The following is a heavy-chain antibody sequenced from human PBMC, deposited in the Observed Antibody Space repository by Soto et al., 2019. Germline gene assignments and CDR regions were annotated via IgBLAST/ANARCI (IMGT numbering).Heavy chain of an antibody. Sequence: EVQLVETGGVLIQPGVSLRLSCAASGFVVTRKYMAWVRKAPGKGLELVSVIYGNDIRHSADSVKGRFIVSKDNTENTMYLQMNSLRVEDTAVYFCARAYNWLSAFDYCGQGTGVTVSS. CDR2: IYGNDIR. D-gene: IGHD1-20*01. V-gene: IGHV3-53*02. J-gene: IGHJ4*02. CDR1: GFVVTRKY. CDR3: ARAYNWLSAFDY.